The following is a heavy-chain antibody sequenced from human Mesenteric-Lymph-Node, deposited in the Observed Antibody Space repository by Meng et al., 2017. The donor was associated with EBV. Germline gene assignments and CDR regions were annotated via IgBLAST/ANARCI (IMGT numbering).Heavy chain of an antibody. CDR1: GYTFACYN. CDR2: INVISGNT. CDR3: ARVGTAGAEYSQH. V-gene: IGHV1-8*01. J-gene: IGHJ1*01. D-gene: IGHD3-10*01. Sequence: QVQPEQQGAEVEEAGDSAKVSFKTSGYTFACYNINWVRQGTGQGLEWMGWINVISGNTGYAQKFQGRITMTRDTSISTAYMELSSLGSDDTAVYYCARVGTAGAEYSQHWGQGTLVTVSS.